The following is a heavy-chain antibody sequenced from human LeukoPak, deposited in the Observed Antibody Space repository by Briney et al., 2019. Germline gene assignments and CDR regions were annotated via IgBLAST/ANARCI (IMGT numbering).Heavy chain of an antibody. J-gene: IGHJ4*02. Sequence: GGSLRLSCAVSGFTFSGDWMHWVRQAPGKGLVWVSRISSDGTTTNYADSVKGRFTISRDNAKNTLYLQMDSLRAEDTAVYYCAGRWSFDYWGQGTLVTVSS. CDR3: AGRWSFDY. V-gene: IGHV3-74*01. D-gene: IGHD2-15*01. CDR1: GFTFSGDW. CDR2: ISSDGTTT.